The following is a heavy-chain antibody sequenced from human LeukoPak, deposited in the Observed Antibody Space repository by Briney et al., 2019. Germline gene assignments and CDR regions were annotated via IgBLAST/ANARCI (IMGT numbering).Heavy chain of an antibody. J-gene: IGHJ6*02. CDR3: AKRSRRLTIVRGVPREDV. Sequence: GGSLRLSCAASGFTFSSYAMNWVRQAPGKGREWVSAISGDGGSTYYIDSVKGRFTISRDNSKNTVYLEMSSLRAEDTAVYYCAKRSRRLTIVRGVPREDVWGQGTTVTVSS. CDR1: GFTFSSYA. CDR2: ISGDGGST. V-gene: IGHV3-23*01. D-gene: IGHD3-10*01.